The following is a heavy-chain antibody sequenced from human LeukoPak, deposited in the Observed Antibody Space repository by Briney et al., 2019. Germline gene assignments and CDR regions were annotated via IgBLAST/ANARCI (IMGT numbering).Heavy chain of an antibody. CDR1: GFTFSNAW. CDR2: IKSKTDGGTT. J-gene: IGHJ4*02. CDR3: ARYYGDSGSQYYFDY. Sequence: GGSLRLSCAASGFTFSNAWMSWVRQAPGKGLEWVGRIKSKTDGGTTDYAAPVKGRFTISRDDSKNTLYLQMNSLKIEDTAVYYCARYYGDSGSQYYFDYWGQGTLVTVSS. V-gene: IGHV3-15*01. D-gene: IGHD3-22*01.